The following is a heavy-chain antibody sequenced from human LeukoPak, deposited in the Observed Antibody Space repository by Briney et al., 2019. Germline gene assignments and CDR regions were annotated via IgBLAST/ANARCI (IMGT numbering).Heavy chain of an antibody. J-gene: IGHJ6*02. V-gene: IGHV1-2*06. CDR2: INPNSGGT. CDR3: ARDTPTDQNYYYGMDV. D-gene: IGHD4-11*01. Sequence: ASVKVSCKASGYTFTGYYMHWVRQAPGQGLEWMGRINPNSGGTNYAQKFQGRVTMTRDTSISTAYMELSRLRSDDTAVYYCARDTPTDQNYYYGMDVWGQGTTVTVSS. CDR1: GYTFTGYY.